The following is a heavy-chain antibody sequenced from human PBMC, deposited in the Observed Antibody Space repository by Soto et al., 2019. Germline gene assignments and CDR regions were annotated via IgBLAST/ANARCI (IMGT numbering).Heavy chain of an antibody. J-gene: IGHJ4*02. V-gene: IGHV3-23*01. CDR1: GFTFSNYA. CDR2: ITGSGGST. D-gene: IGHD1-1*01. Sequence: EVQLLESGGGLVQPGGSLRLSCAASGFTFSNYAMNWVRQAPGKGLEWVSVITGSGGSTYYAASVKGRFTISRDNSKNTLDLQMNSLRAEDTAVYYCAKRATGTYFDYWGQGTLVTVSS. CDR3: AKRATGTYFDY.